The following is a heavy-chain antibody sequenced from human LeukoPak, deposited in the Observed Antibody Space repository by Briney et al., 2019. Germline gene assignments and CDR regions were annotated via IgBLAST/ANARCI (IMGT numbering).Heavy chain of an antibody. V-gene: IGHV1-2*04. CDR2: INPKRGGT. Sequence: SGYTFTEYYMHWXRQAPGQGREGMGWINPKRGGTNYAQKFQGWVTITRDTSISTAYMELSRLRSDDTAVYYCPRGPLITMVRGAQDYWGQGTLVTVSS. CDR1: GYTFTEYY. CDR3: PRGPLITMVRGAQDY. J-gene: IGHJ4*02. D-gene: IGHD3-10*01.